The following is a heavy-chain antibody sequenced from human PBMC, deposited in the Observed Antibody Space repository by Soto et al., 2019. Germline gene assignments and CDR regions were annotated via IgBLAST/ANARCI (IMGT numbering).Heavy chain of an antibody. Sequence: SETLSLTCTVSGASISIGGYFWSWIRQHPGKGLEWIGHIYYNGSTYYNPSLKSRLTISVDTSKNEFSLRLTSVTAADTAVYFCATDEYFGSEIDFYYYAMDVWGQGTTVTVS. J-gene: IGHJ6*02. V-gene: IGHV4-31*03. CDR2: IYYNGST. D-gene: IGHD3-10*01. CDR1: GASISIGGYF. CDR3: ATDEYFGSEIDFYYYAMDV.